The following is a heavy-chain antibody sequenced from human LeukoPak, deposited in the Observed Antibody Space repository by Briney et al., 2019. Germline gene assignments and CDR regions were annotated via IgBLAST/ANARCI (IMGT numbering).Heavy chain of an antibody. D-gene: IGHD2-15*01. J-gene: IGHJ4*02. CDR1: GFTFSSYG. CDR3: AKQYCRGGNCYSGDYFDY. CDR2: IRYDGGKK. Sequence: GGSLRLSCAASGFTFSSYGMHWVRQAPGKGLEWVAFIRYDGGKKYYADSVKGRFTISRDNSKNTLYLQMNSLRTEDTAIYYCAKQYCRGGNCYSGDYFDYWGQGTLVTVSS. V-gene: IGHV3-30*02.